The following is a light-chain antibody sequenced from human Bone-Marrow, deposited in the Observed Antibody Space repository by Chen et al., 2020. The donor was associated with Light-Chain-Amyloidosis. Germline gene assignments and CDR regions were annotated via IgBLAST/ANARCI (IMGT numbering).Light chain of an antibody. V-gene: IGLV2-14*01. Sequence: QSALTQPASVSGSPGLSITISCTGTSSDVGGDNHVSWYQQHPDKAPKLMIYEVTNRPSWVPDHFSGSKSDNTAALTISGLQTEDEADYFCSSYTITNTLVFGSGTRVTVL. CDR3: SSYTITNTLV. CDR2: EVT. J-gene: IGLJ1*01. CDR1: SSDVGGDNH.